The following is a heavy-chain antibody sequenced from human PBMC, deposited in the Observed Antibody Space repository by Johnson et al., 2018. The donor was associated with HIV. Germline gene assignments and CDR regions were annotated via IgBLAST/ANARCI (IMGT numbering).Heavy chain of an antibody. CDR3: ANVYYNILTGYYYVPHGAFDL. D-gene: IGHD3-9*01. CDR2: ISYDGSNK. Sequence: QVQLVESGGGLVQPGGSLRLSCAASGFTFSSYNMHWVRQAPGKGLEWVSVISYDGSNKYYADSVKGRFTISRDNSKSTVYLQMNSLRAEDTAVYYCANVYYNILTGYYYVPHGAFDLWGQGTLVTVSS. CDR1: GFTFSSYN. J-gene: IGHJ3*01. V-gene: IGHV3-30*18.